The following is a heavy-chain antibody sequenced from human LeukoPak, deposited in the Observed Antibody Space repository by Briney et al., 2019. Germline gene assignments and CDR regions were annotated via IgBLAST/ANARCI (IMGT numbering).Heavy chain of an antibody. J-gene: IGHJ4*02. CDR1: GYSFTSYG. V-gene: IGHV5-51*01. CDR2: IYPADSDT. D-gene: IGHD3-22*01. CDR3: ARRDYDRSGFYLFDH. Sequence: GESLKISCKASGYSFTSYGIGWVRQMPGKGLELMGIIYPADSDTRYSPSFQGRVTMSADKSISTAYLLWSSLKASDTAMYYCARRDYDRSGFYLFDHWGQGTLVTVSS.